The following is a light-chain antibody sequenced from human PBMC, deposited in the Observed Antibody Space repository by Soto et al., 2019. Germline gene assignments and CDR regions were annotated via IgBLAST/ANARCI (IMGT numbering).Light chain of an antibody. CDR2: GAS. J-gene: IGKJ1*01. V-gene: IGKV3-15*01. Sequence: EIVVTQSPATLSVSPGERATLSCRASQTVSYNLAWYQQKPGQAPSLLIFGASTRATGIPARFSGSGSGTAFPLTISSLQSEDFAVYYCQQYNDWPRTFGQGTKLEIK. CDR3: QQYNDWPRT. CDR1: QTVSYN.